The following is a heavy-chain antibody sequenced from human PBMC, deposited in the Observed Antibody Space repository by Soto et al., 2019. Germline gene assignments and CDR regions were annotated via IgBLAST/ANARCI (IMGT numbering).Heavy chain of an antibody. D-gene: IGHD2-15*01. CDR2: IYYSGST. Sequence: PSETLSLTCTVSGGSISSGGYYWSWIRQHPGKGLEWIGYIYYSGSTYYNPSLKSRVTISVDTSKNQFSLKLSSVTAADTAVYYCARDRLVVVVAANNYYYYGMDVWGQGTTVTVSS. J-gene: IGHJ6*02. CDR1: GGSISSGGYY. V-gene: IGHV4-31*03. CDR3: ARDRLVVVVAANNYYYYGMDV.